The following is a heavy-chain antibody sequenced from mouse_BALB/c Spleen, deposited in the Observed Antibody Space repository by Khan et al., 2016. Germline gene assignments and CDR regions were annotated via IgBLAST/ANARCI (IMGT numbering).Heavy chain of an antibody. CDR1: GFSLTGYG. Sequence: QVQLKESGPGLVAPSQSLSITCTVSGFSLTGYGVNWVRQPPGKGLEWLGMIWGDGSTDYNSALKSRLSISKDNSKRQVFLKMNSLQTGDTARYYFARSLYYYGSSYVSYAMDYWGQGTSVTVSS. CDR3: ARSLYYYGSSYVSYAMDY. D-gene: IGHD1-1*01. CDR2: IWGDGST. J-gene: IGHJ4*01. V-gene: IGHV2-6-7*01.